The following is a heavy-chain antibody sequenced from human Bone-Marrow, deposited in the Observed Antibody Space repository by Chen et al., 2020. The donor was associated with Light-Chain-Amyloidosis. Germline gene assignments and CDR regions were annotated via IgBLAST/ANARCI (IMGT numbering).Heavy chain of an antibody. CDR2: SSHSVST. J-gene: IGHJ4*02. D-gene: IGHD6-19*01. Sequence: QVHLQQWGAGLLKPSETLSLTCAVYGGSISDFHWSWIRQPPGQGLEWIGDSSHSVSTNYNPSLTGVATMSVDSSKIQCSLKVDTVTAADTSVYYGARGGRGRLVRGRFDYWGQGILVTVPS. CDR3: ARGGRGRLVRGRFDY. V-gene: IGHV4-34*01. CDR1: GGSISDFH.